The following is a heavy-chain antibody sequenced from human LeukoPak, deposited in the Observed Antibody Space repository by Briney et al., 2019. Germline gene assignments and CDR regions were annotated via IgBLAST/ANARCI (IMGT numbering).Heavy chain of an antibody. Sequence: PGGSLRLSCAASGFTFSSYSMNWVRQAPGKGLEWVSCISSSSSYIYYADSVKGRFTIPRDNAKNSLYLQMNSLRAEDTAVYYCARRQLVRSDYYGMDVWGQGTTVTVSS. CDR1: GFTFSSYS. V-gene: IGHV3-21*01. D-gene: IGHD6-6*01. J-gene: IGHJ6*02. CDR2: ISSSSSYI. CDR3: ARRQLVRSDYYGMDV.